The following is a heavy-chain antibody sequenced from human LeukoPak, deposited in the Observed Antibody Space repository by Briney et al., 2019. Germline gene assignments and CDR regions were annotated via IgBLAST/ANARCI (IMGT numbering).Heavy chain of an antibody. V-gene: IGHV4-34*01. CDR1: GGSFSGYY. CDR2: INHSGST. J-gene: IGHJ4*02. CDR3: ARALHPLYYYDSSGYYYFDY. Sequence: SETLSLTCAVYGGSFSGYYWSWIRQPPGKGLEWIGEINHSGSTNYNPSLKSRVTISVDTSKNQFSLKLSSVTAADTAVYYCARALHPLYYYDSSGYYYFDYWGQGTLVTVSS. D-gene: IGHD3-22*01.